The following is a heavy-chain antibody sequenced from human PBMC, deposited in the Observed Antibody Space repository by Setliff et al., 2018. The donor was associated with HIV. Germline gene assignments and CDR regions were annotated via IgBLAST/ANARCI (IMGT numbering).Heavy chain of an antibody. D-gene: IGHD3-16*02. CDR1: GGSFSGYY. V-gene: IGHV4-34*01. J-gene: IGHJ4*02. Sequence: SETLSLTCAVYGGSFSGYYWSWIRQSPGKGLEWIGEINHSGSINYNPSLKSRVTISVDTSKNQFSLRLSSVTDADTAVYYCARGFTFGGVIDPYFDYWGQGTLVTVSS. CDR3: ARGFTFGGVIDPYFDY. CDR2: INHSGSI.